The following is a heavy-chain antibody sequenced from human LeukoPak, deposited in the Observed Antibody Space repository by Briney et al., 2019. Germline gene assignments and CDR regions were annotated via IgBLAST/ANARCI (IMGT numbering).Heavy chain of an antibody. Sequence: KPSETLSLTCTVSGGSISSYYWSWIRQPAGKGLEWIGRIYPTGSTNYNPSLKSRVTMSVDASEKQLSLKLSSVTAADTAVYYCARDEFYYDSSLDFWGQGILVTVSS. J-gene: IGHJ4*02. V-gene: IGHV4-4*07. CDR2: IYPTGST. D-gene: IGHD3-22*01. CDR3: ARDEFYYDSSLDF. CDR1: GGSISSYY.